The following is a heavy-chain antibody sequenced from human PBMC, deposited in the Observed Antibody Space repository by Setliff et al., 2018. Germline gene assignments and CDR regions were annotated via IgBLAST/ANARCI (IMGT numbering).Heavy chain of an antibody. D-gene: IGHD3-10*01. Sequence: GGSLRLSCAASGFTFSNAWMSWVRQAPGKGLEWVGRVRSNSVGGTTEYGAPVKGRFTISRDDSKDTVYLQMNDLKTEDTGVYYCTGRTYGHQLGDYWGQGTLVTVSS. CDR1: GFTFSNAW. CDR2: VRSNSVGGTT. V-gene: IGHV3-15*01. J-gene: IGHJ4*02. CDR3: TGRTYGHQLGDY.